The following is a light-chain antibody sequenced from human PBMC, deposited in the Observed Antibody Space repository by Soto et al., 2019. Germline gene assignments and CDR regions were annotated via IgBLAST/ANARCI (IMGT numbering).Light chain of an antibody. CDR3: QKYDDWLRLT. CDR1: QSVKIY. CDR2: GAS. V-gene: IGKV3D-15*01. Sequence: EIVMTQSPATLSVYPGARATLSCRASQSVKIYLAWYQQKPGQAPRLLIFGASYRATGIPDRFIGSGSGTEFNLTISRLQSEDFAVYFCQKYDDWLRLTFGGGTKVDNK. J-gene: IGKJ4*01.